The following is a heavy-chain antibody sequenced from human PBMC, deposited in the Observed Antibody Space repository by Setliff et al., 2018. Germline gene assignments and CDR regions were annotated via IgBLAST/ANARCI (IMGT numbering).Heavy chain of an antibody. CDR2: IYPGDSDT. D-gene: IGHD5-18*01. V-gene: IGHV5-51*01. CDR3: ARRNTAMVYGFDI. Sequence: PGESLKISCKASEYSFTTYWIGWARQMPGKGLEWMGIIYPGDSDTRYSPSFQGQVTISADKSINTAYLQWSSLKASDTAMYYCARRNTAMVYGFDIWGQGTMVTVSS. J-gene: IGHJ3*02. CDR1: EYSFTTYW.